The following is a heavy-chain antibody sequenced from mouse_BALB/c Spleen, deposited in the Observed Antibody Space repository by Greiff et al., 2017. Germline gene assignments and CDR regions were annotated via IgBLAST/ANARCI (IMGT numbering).Heavy chain of an antibody. D-gene: IGHD2-4*01. J-gene: IGHJ3*01. CDR1: GFSLTGYG. CDR3: ARAYYEYDDGFAY. V-gene: IGHV2-6-7*01. Sequence: VKLQQSGPGLVAPSQSLSITCTVSGFSLTGYGVNWVRQPPGKGLEWLGMIWGDGSTDYNSALKSRLSISKDNSKSQVFLKMNSLQTDDTARYYCARAYYEYDDGFAYWGQGTLVTVSA. CDR2: IWGDGST.